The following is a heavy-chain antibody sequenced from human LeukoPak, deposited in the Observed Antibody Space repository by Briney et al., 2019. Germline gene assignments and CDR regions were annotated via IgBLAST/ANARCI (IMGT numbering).Heavy chain of an antibody. CDR3: ARSRLERFASDAFDI. D-gene: IGHD3-3*01. V-gene: IGHV4-39*01. CDR2: IDLSGST. J-gene: IGHJ3*02. CDR1: GGSISSSRYY. Sequence: PSETLSLTCTVSGGSISSSRYYWAWIRQPPGKGLECIASIDLSGSTNSNPSLKSRVTTSVDTSKNQFSLKLSSVTAADTAVYYCARSRLERFASDAFDIWGQGTMVAVSS.